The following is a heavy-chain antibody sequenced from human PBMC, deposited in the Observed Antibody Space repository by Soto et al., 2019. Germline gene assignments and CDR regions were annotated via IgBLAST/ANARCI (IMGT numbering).Heavy chain of an antibody. Sequence: WGSLRLSCAASGFTFSSYSMNWVRQAPGKGLEWVSYISISISTIYYADSVRGRFTISRDNAKNSLYPQMNSLRDEDTAVYYCARDTIDAAAIGLERWGQGTMVSVSS. CDR3: ARDTIDAAAIGLER. CDR1: GFTFSSYS. D-gene: IGHD2-2*01. V-gene: IGHV3-48*02. CDR2: ISISISTI. J-gene: IGHJ5*02.